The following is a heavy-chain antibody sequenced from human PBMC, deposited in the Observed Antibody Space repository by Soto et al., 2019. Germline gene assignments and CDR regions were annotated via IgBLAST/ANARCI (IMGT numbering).Heavy chain of an antibody. Sequence: EVQLVESGGGLIQPGGSLRLSCAASGFTVSSNYMSWVRQAPGKGLEWVSVIYSGGSTYYADSVKGRFTISRDNSKKTLYLQMNSLRAEDTAVYYCARAPRGRGIAVAGYFDYWGQGTLVTVSS. D-gene: IGHD6-19*01. J-gene: IGHJ4*02. CDR3: ARAPRGRGIAVAGYFDY. CDR2: IYSGGST. CDR1: GFTVSSNY. V-gene: IGHV3-53*01.